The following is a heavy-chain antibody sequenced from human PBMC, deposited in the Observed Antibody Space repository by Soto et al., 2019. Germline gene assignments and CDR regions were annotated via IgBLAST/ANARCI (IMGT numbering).Heavy chain of an antibody. Sequence: PSETLSLTCTVSGGSISSSSYYWGWIRQPPGKGLEWIGEIYHSGSTNYNPSLKSRVTISVDTSKNQFSLKLSSVTAADTAVYYCARGLPIVAARPTLGYVYYMDVWGKGTTVTVSS. CDR2: IYHSGST. CDR3: ARGLPIVAARPTLGYVYYMDV. V-gene: IGHV4-39*07. CDR1: GGSISSSSYY. D-gene: IGHD6-6*01. J-gene: IGHJ6*03.